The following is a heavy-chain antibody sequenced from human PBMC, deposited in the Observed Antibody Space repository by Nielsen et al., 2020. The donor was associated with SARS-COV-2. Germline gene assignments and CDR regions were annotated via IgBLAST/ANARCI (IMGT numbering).Heavy chain of an antibody. CDR2: VSHSGST. CDR3: ARDRITMVRGVRHYGMDV. V-gene: IGHV4-4*02. D-gene: IGHD3-10*01. Sequence: WIRQPPGKGLEWIGEVSHSGSTNYNPSLKSRVTLSMDKSKNQFSLKLSSVTAADTAVYYCARDRITMVRGVRHYGMDVWGQGTTVTVSS. J-gene: IGHJ6*02.